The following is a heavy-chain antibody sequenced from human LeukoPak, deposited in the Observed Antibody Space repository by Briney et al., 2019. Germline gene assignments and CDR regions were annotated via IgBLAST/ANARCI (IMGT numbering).Heavy chain of an antibody. CDR3: ARDIVGATTVDY. J-gene: IGHJ4*02. D-gene: IGHD1-26*01. Sequence: GGSLRLSCAASGFTFITYSMTWVRQAPGRGLEWVSAITGSGAFTDYADSVRGRFTISRDNPKNTLYLQMNSLRAEDTAVYYCARDIVGATTVDYWGQGTLVTVSS. V-gene: IGHV3-23*01. CDR1: GFTFITYS. CDR2: ITGSGAFT.